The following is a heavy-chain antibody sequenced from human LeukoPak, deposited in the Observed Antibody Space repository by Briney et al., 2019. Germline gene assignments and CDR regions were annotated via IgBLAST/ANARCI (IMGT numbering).Heavy chain of an antibody. V-gene: IGHV1-8*02. D-gene: IGHD6-19*01. CDR2: MNPNSGNT. J-gene: IGHJ4*02. CDR1: GYTFTGYY. CDR3: ARGGYSSGWYGN. Sequence: ASVKVSCKASGYTFTGYYMHWVRQAPGQGLEWMGWMNPNSGNTGYAQKFQGRVTMTRNTSISTAYMELSSLRSEDTAVYYCARGGYSSGWYGNWGQGTLVTVSS.